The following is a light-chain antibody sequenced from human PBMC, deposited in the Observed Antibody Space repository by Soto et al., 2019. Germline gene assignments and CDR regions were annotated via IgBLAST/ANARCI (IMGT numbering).Light chain of an antibody. Sequence: DIQLTQSPSFLSASVGDRVTISCRASQGITDFLAWYQQKPGKAPKLLIYAASTLQSGVPSRFRGSASGTDFTLTTSSLPPEVFSTYFCQQFNVYPLTFGGGTMLEIK. J-gene: IGKJ4*01. CDR2: AAS. CDR3: QQFNVYPLT. V-gene: IGKV1-9*01. CDR1: QGITDF.